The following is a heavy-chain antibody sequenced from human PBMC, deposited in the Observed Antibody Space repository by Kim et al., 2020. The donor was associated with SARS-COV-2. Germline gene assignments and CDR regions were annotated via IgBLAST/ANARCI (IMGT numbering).Heavy chain of an antibody. CDR3: ARHSGGSYSSSWVYGMDV. J-gene: IGHJ6*02. CDR1: GGPINSSTYY. CDR2: IYYSGTT. V-gene: IGHV4-39*01. D-gene: IGHD6-13*01. Sequence: SETLSLTCSVAGGPINSSTYYWGWVRQPPGKGLEWIASIYYSGTTYYNPSLRSRVTMSVDTSDNQFSLILRSLTAADTAKYYCARHSGGSYSSSWVYGMDVGGQGTAVTVS.